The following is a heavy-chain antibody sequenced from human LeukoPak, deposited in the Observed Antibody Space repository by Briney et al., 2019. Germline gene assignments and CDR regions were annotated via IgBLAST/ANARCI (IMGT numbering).Heavy chain of an antibody. J-gene: IGHJ4*02. CDR3: ARENSGSYREFDY. Sequence: SETLSLACAVSGGSISSYYWSWIRQPAGKGLEWIGRIYTSGSTNYNASLKSRVSMSVDTSKNQFSLKLSSVTAADTAVFYCARENSGSYREFDYWGQGTLVTVSS. CDR2: IYTSGST. CDR1: GGSISSYY. D-gene: IGHD1-26*01. V-gene: IGHV4-4*07.